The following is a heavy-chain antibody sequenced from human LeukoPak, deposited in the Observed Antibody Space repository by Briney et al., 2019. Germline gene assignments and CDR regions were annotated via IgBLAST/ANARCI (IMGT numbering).Heavy chain of an antibody. CDR1: GFTFSSYS. CDR3: AKDSSTSNYYYGLDV. D-gene: IGHD6-13*01. J-gene: IGHJ6*02. V-gene: IGHV3-21*01. Sequence: GGSLRLSCTVSGFTFSSYSINWVRQAPGKGLEWVSYMTGSSSYIFYADSVKGRFTVSRDNAKNSLYLQMNSLRGDDTGMYFCAKDSSTSNYYYGLDVWGQGTTVTVSS. CDR2: MTGSSSYI.